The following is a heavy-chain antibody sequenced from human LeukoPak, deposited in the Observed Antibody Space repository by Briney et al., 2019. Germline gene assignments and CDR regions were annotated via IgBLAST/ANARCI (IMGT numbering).Heavy chain of an antibody. V-gene: IGHV1-69*04. CDR1: GGTFSSYA. D-gene: IGHD6-19*01. CDR2: IIPILGIA. Sequence: GASVKVSCKASGGTFSSYAISWVRQAPGRGLEWMGRIIPILGIANYAQKFQGRVTITADKSTSTAYMELSSLRSEDTAVYYCARDRAGSGSDYWGQGTLVTVSS. CDR3: ARDRAGSGSDY. J-gene: IGHJ4*02.